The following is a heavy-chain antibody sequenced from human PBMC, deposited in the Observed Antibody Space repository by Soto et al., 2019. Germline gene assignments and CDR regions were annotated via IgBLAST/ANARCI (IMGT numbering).Heavy chain of an antibody. CDR1: GGTFSSYA. D-gene: IGHD5-18*01. Sequence: GSSVKVSCNASGGTFSSYAISWVRQAPGQGLEWVGGIIPIFGTANYAQKFQGRVTITADESTSTAYMELSSLRSEDTDVYYCARHVDTAMDKYFDYWGQGTLVTVSS. V-gene: IGHV1-69*13. J-gene: IGHJ4*02. CDR2: IIPIFGTA. CDR3: ARHVDTAMDKYFDY.